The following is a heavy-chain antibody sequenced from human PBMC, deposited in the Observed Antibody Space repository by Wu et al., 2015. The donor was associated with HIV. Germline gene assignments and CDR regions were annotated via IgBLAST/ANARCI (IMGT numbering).Heavy chain of an antibody. CDR2: IIPIFGTA. D-gene: IGHD3-22*01. J-gene: IGHJ4*02. CDR3: ARAYYYDSQTEPNANLGWYYFDY. CDR1: VFSFNTYY. V-gene: IGHV1-46*02. Sequence: QVQLVQSGAEVKTPGASVKISCRASVFSFNTYYMDWVRQAPGQGLEWMGRIIPIFGTANYAQKFQGRVTMTRDTSTTTVYMELNTLTSEDTAVYLCARAYYYDSQTEPNANLGWYYFDYWGRGNAGHRLL.